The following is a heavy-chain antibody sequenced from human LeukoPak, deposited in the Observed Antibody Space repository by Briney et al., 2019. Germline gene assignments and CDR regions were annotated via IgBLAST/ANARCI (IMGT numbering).Heavy chain of an antibody. CDR1: GFTFSFSA. CDR3: ARDRGDSIVGADFDS. V-gene: IGHV3-48*01. Sequence: GGSLRLSCAASGFTFSFSAMNWVRQAPGKGLEWISFISGSGTTIYYSDSVKGRFTISRDNAKNSLYLQMNGLRAEDTAVYYCARDRGDSIVGADFDSWGQGTLVTVSS. D-gene: IGHD1-26*01. J-gene: IGHJ4*02. CDR2: ISGSGTTI.